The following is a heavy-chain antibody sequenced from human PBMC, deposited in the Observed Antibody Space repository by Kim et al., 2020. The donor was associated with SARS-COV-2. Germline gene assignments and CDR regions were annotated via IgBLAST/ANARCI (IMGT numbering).Heavy chain of an antibody. D-gene: IGHD3-3*01. Sequence: GDTVRGRFTISRDKSQTSLYLQMNSLRPCDTAVYYCSRVSRRGVEFRLDYWGQGTLVTVSS. V-gene: IGHV3-30*13. CDR3: SRVSRRGVEFRLDY. J-gene: IGHJ4*02.